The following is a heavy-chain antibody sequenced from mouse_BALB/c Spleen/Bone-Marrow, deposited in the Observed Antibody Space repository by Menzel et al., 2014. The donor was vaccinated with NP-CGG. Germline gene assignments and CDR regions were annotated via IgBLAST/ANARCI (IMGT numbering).Heavy chain of an antibody. J-gene: IGHJ2*01. V-gene: IGHV1-12*01. CDR3: GRSNWDGGSYFDY. Sequence: SGAELMKPGASVKMSCKASGYIFINYNMHWVKQTPGQGLEWIGTIYPGNGDTSYNQKFKGKASLTADKSSSTAYMQLSSLTSEDSAVYYCGRSNWDGGSYFDYWGQGTPLTVSS. CDR1: GYIFINYN. D-gene: IGHD4-1*01. CDR2: IYPGNGDT.